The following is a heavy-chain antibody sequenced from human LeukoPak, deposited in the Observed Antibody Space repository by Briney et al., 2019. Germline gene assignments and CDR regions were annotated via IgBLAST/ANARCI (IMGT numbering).Heavy chain of an antibody. V-gene: IGHV4-30-4*01. CDR2: IYYSGST. D-gene: IGHD3-22*01. CDR1: GGSISRGPYY. CDR3: ARVPDIGGYYLSFDY. J-gene: IGHJ4*02. Sequence: SETLSLTCTVSGGSISRGPYYWSWIRQPPGRGLEWIGYIYYSGSTYYNPSLKSRVTISADTSKNHFSLNLSSVTAADTAVYYCARVPDIGGYYLSFDYWGQGTLVTVSS.